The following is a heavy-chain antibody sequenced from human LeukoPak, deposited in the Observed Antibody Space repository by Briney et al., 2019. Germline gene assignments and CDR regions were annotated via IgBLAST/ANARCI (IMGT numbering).Heavy chain of an antibody. CDR3: ARGRLLEWFDS. V-gene: IGHV4-59*01. CDR2: ISDSGST. J-gene: IGHJ5*02. CDR1: GGSITSYY. Sequence: PSETLSLTCTLSGGSITSYYWSWIRQPLGKRLEWIGCISDSGSTNYNPSLKSRVTISVDTSKSQFSLKLSSVTAADTAVYYCARGRLLEWFDSWGQGTLVSVSS. D-gene: IGHD3-3*01.